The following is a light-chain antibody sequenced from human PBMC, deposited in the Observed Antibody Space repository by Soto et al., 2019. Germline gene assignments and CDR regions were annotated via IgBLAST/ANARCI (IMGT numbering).Light chain of an antibody. CDR1: QSVSRNS. CDR2: GAS. Sequence: EIVLTQSPGTLSLSPGERATLSCRASQSVSRNSLAWYQQKPGQAPRLLIYGASSRATDIPDRFSGSGSGTDFTLIVSRLGPEDFAVYFCQQYGTSPPTFGPGTKVDIK. CDR3: QQYGTSPPT. J-gene: IGKJ3*01. V-gene: IGKV3-20*01.